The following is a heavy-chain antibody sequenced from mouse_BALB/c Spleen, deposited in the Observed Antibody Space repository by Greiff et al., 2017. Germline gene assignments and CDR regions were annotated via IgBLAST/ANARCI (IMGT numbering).Heavy chain of an antibody. CDR2: ISYSGST. D-gene: IGHD2-2*01. V-gene: IGHV3-2*02. J-gene: IGHJ3*01. CDR3: ARYFYGYDVGFAY. Sequence: EVQLVESGPGLVKPSQSLSLTCTVTGYSITSDYAWNWIRQFPGNKLEWMGYISYSGSTSYNPSLKSRISITRDTSMNQFFLQLNSVTTEDTATYYCARYFYGYDVGFAYWGQGTLVTVSA. CDR1: GYSITSDYA.